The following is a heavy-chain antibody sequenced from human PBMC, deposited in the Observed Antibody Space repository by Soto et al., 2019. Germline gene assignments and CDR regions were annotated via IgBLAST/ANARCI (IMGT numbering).Heavy chain of an antibody. J-gene: IGHJ4*02. V-gene: IGHV3-30*18. CDR2: ISYDGSNK. Sequence: QVQLVESGGGVVQPGRSLRLSCAASGFTFSSYGMHWVRQAPGKGLEWVAVISYDGSNKYYADSVKGRFTISRDNSKNTLYLQMNSLRAEDTAVYYCAKDGARAWELLSFFVYYFDSWGQGTLVTVSS. CDR3: AKDGARAWELLSFFVYYFDS. CDR1: GFTFSSYG. D-gene: IGHD1-26*01.